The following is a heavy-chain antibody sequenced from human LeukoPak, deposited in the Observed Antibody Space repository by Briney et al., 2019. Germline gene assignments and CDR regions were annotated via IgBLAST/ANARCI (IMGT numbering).Heavy chain of an antibody. Sequence: PSETLSLTCTVSGGSISSYYWSWIRQPPGKGLEWIGYIYYSGSTNYNPSLKSRVTISVDTSKNQFSLKLSSVTAADTAVYYCARYGSGSYSYYSDYWGQGTLVTVSS. CDR2: IYYSGST. CDR3: ARYGSGSYSYYSDY. V-gene: IGHV4-59*01. J-gene: IGHJ4*02. CDR1: GGSISSYY. D-gene: IGHD3-10*01.